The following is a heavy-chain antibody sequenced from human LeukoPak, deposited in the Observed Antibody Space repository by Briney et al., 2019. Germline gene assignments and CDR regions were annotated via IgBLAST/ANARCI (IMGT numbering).Heavy chain of an antibody. CDR1: GYTFTGYY. Sequence: ASVKVSCKASGYTFTGYYMHWVRQAPGQGLEWMGWINPNSGGTNYAQKFQGRVTMTRDTSISTAYMELSRLRSDDTAVYYCAKDADTGYSSSWYWYFDLWGRGTLVTVSS. J-gene: IGHJ2*01. D-gene: IGHD6-13*01. CDR2: INPNSGGT. CDR3: AKDADTGYSSSWYWYFDL. V-gene: IGHV1-2*02.